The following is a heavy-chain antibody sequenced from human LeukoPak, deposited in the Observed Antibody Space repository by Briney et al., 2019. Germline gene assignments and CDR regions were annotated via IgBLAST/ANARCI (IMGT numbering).Heavy chain of an antibody. CDR1: GGSISSSSYY. D-gene: IGHD3-3*01. CDR3: ARQVPSWSGYPNWFDP. V-gene: IGHV4-39*01. Sequence: PSETLSLTCTVSGGSISSSSYYWGWIRQPPGKGLEWIGSIYYSGSTYYNPSLKSRVTISVDTSKNQFSLKLSSVTAADTAVYYCARQVPSWSGYPNWFDPWGQGTLVTVSS. J-gene: IGHJ5*02. CDR2: IYYSGST.